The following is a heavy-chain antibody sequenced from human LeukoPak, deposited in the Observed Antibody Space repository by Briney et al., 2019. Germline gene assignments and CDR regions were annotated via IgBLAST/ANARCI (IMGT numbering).Heavy chain of an antibody. Sequence: KPGGSLRLSCAPSGLTFSDYYMTWIRQAPGKGLEWVSSIRGSGSTTYPADSVRGRFPVPRDNAKNSVFLYMTSLRAEDTAVYYCAIQITMIVVAPSFDYWGEGTLVTVSS. CDR3: AIQITMIVVAPSFDY. CDR2: IRGSGSTT. CDR1: GLTFSDYY. D-gene: IGHD3-22*01. V-gene: IGHV3-11*04. J-gene: IGHJ4*02.